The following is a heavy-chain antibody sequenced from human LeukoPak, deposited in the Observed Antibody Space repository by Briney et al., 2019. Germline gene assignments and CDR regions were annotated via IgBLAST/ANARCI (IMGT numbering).Heavy chain of an antibody. J-gene: IGHJ5*02. V-gene: IGHV4-59*08. CDR3: ARHVKGSTHGFDP. D-gene: IGHD2/OR15-2a*01. CDR2: IYYSGST. Sequence: SETLSLTCTVSGGSLSSYYWSWIRQPPGKGLEWIGYIYYSGSTNHNPSRKSRVTISVDTSKNQFSLKLSSVTAADTAVYYCARHVKGSTHGFDPWGQGTLVTVSS. CDR1: GGSLSSYY.